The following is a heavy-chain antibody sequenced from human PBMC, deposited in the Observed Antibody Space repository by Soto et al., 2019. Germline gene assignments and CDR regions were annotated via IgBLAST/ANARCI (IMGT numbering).Heavy chain of an antibody. CDR2: ISAYNGNT. D-gene: IGHD3-3*01. V-gene: IGHV1-18*01. CDR1: GYTFTSYG. J-gene: IGHJ4*02. Sequence: QVQLVQSGAEVKKPGASVKVSCKASGYTFTSYGISWVRQAPGQGLEWMGWISAYNGNTNYAQKPQGRVTMTTDTSTSTAYMELRSLRSDDTAVYYCARAEYYDFWSGYPYYFDYWGQGTLVTVSS. CDR3: ARAEYYDFWSGYPYYFDY.